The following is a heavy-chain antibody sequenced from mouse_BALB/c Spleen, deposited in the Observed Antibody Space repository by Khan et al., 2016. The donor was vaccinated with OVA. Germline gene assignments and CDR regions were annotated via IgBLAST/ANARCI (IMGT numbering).Heavy chain of an antibody. J-gene: IGHJ2*01. D-gene: IGHD1-1*01. CDR2: ISGDSNTI. CDR1: GFTFNNYG. V-gene: IGHV5-17*02. CDR3: ATSYFYGYYFDY. Sequence: EVHLVESGGGLVQPGGSRKLSCAASGFTFNNYGMHWVRQAPEKGLEWVAYISGDSNTIYYVDSVKGRFTISRDTPKHTLFLQRTSLMSEDTAMYSCATSYFYGYYFDYWGPGTTLTVS.